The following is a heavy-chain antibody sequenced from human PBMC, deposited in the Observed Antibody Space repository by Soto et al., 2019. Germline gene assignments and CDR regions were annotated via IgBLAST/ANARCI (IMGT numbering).Heavy chain of an antibody. J-gene: IGHJ4*02. CDR2: ISSTTNYI. CDR1: GFTFTRYS. Sequence: GGSLRLSCAASGFTFTRYSMNWVRQAPGKGLEWVSAISSTTNYIYYGDSMKGRVTISRDNAKNSLYLEMNSLRGEDTAVYYCARESEDLTSNFDYWGQGTLVTVSS. CDR3: ARESEDLTSNFDY. D-gene: IGHD2-15*01. V-gene: IGHV3-21*06.